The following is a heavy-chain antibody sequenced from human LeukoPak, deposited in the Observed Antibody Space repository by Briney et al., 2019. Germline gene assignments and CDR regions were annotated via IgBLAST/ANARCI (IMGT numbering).Heavy chain of an antibody. CDR2: FDPEDGKT. V-gene: IGHV1-24*01. J-gene: IGHJ6*03. Sequence: ASVKVSCKVSGYTLTELSMHWVRQAPGKGLEWMGGFDPEDGKTIYAQKFQGRVTMTQDTSTDTAYMELSSLRSEDTAVYYCATRYCSGGSCPNYYYYYINVWGKGTTVTISS. D-gene: IGHD2-15*01. CDR1: GYTLTELS. CDR3: ATRYCSGGSCPNYYYYYINV.